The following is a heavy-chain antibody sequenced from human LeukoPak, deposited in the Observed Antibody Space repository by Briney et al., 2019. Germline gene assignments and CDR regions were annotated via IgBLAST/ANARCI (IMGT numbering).Heavy chain of an antibody. CDR2: IYHSGST. CDR3: TSNGYYSLDN. D-gene: IGHD4-17*01. CDR1: GGSISSNNW. Sequence: SETLSLTCVVSGGSISSNNWWSWVRQSPGKGLEWIGEIYHSGSTNYNPSLKSRVTISVDKSKNQFSLRLSSVAAADTAVYYCTSNGYYSLDNWGQGTLVTVSS. J-gene: IGHJ4*02. V-gene: IGHV4-4*02.